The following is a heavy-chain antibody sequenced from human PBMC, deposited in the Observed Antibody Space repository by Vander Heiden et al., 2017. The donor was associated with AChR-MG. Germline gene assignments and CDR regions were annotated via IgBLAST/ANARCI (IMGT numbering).Heavy chain of an antibody. V-gene: IGHV1-69*01. CDR2: IIPIFGTA. CDR1: GGPFSSYA. J-gene: IGHJ4*02. Sequence: QVQLVQSGAEVTKPGSSVKVPCKASGGPFSSYAISWVRQAPGQGLEWMGGIIPIFGTANYAQKVQGRVTITADESTSTAYMELSSLRSEDTAVYYCAREVRRATMYYFDYWGQGTLVTVSS. D-gene: IGHD5-12*01. CDR3: AREVRRATMYYFDY.